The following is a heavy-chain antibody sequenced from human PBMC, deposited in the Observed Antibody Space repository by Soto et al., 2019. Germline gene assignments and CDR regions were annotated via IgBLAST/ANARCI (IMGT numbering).Heavy chain of an antibody. V-gene: IGHV3-23*01. Sequence: ESAGGLVQPGGSLALSCAASGFTFSTYAMGWVRQAPGKGLEWVSTIQGRDDTTFYADSVRGRFTISRDNSKNTMSLQMNTLRGDDTAVYYCAKETDPRCCYGVDYWGQGALVTVSS. J-gene: IGHJ4*02. CDR2: IQGRDDTT. D-gene: IGHD2-2*01. CDR3: AKETDPRCCYGVDY. CDR1: GFTFSTYA.